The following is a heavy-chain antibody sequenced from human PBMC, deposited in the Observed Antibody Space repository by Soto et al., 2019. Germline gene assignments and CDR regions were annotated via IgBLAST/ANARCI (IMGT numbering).Heavy chain of an antibody. CDR3: VRASYILPFDP. Sequence: QLQLQESGSGLVKPSQTLSLTCTVSGDSIDRGGYTWNWIRQPPGKGLEWLGYIYHSGRAHYNASLEGRVSLSVDMSKNQFSLQLTSVTDADTAVYYCVRASYILPFDPWGQGIFVTVSS. J-gene: IGHJ5*02. D-gene: IGHD3-10*01. CDR1: GDSIDRGGYT. CDR2: IYHSGRA. V-gene: IGHV4-30-2*01.